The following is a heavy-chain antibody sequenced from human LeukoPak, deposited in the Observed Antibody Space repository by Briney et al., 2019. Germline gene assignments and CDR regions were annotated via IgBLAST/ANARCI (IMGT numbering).Heavy chain of an antibody. Sequence: PGESLRLSCAASGFSFTTYWMGWVRQDPGKGLEWVANIKQDGNEKYYVDSVKGRFTISRDNSKKTLYLQMNSLRAEDTAVYYCAKAMIVVGSRPFDYWGQGTLVTVSS. J-gene: IGHJ4*02. CDR2: IKQDGNEK. CDR1: GFSFTTYW. CDR3: AKAMIVVGSRPFDY. D-gene: IGHD3-22*01. V-gene: IGHV3-7*03.